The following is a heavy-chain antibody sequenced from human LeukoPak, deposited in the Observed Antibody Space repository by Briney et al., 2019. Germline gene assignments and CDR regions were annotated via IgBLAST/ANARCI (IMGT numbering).Heavy chain of an antibody. J-gene: IGHJ5*02. V-gene: IGHV1-2*02. D-gene: IGHD6-19*01. CDR3: ARVAVAGQVDP. CDR1: GYTFTGYY. CDR2: INPNSGGT. Sequence: GASVKVSCKASGYTFTGYYMHWVRQAPGQGLEWMGWINPNSGGTNYAQKFQGRVTMTRNTSISTAYMELSSLRSEDTAVYYCARVAVAGQVDPWGQGTLVTVSS.